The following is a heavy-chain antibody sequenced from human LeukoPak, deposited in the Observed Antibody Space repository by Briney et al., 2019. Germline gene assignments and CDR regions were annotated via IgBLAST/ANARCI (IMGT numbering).Heavy chain of an antibody. D-gene: IGHD1-26*01. CDR3: ARPSYFGSLGDFDY. V-gene: IGHV1-69*13. CDR2: IIPMFGTA. CDR1: GGTFSSYA. J-gene: IGHJ4*02. Sequence: SVKVSCKASGGTFSSYAISWVRQAPGQGLEWMGGIIPMFGTANYAQKFQGRVTITADESTSTAYMEVSSLRSEDTAVYYCARPSYFGSLGDFDYWGQGTLVTVSS.